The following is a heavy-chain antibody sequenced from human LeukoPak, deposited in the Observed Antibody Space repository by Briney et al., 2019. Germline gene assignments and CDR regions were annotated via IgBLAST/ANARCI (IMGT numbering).Heavy chain of an antibody. Sequence: PGGSLRLSCAASGFTVRSNYMSWVRQAPGKGLEWVSLIYSGGSTFYADSVKGRFTISRDNSRNTLSLQMNSLRAEDTAVYYCASTDITVVVTAYGMAVWGQGTTVTVSS. CDR3: ASTDITVVVTAYGMAV. J-gene: IGHJ6*02. CDR2: IYSGGST. CDR1: GFTVRSNY. D-gene: IGHD3-22*01. V-gene: IGHV3-66*01.